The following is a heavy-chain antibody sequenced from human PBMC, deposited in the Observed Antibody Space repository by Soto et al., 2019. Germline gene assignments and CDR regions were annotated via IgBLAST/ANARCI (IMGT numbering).Heavy chain of an antibody. D-gene: IGHD3-3*01. Sequence: WETLSLTCTVSGGSISSSSYYWGWIRQPPGKGLEWIGSIYYSGSTYYNPSLKSRVTISVDTSKNQFSLKLSSVTAADTAVYYCARGYTIFGVVIIPYYYYGMDVWGQGTTVTVSS. CDR3: ARGYTIFGVVIIPYYYYGMDV. CDR1: GGSISSSSYY. CDR2: IYYSGST. V-gene: IGHV4-39*07. J-gene: IGHJ6*02.